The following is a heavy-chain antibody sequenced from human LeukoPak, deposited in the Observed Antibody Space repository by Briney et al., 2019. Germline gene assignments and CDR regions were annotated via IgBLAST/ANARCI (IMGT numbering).Heavy chain of an antibody. D-gene: IGHD5-18*01. V-gene: IGHV1-46*01. J-gene: IGHJ3*02. Sequence: ASVKVSCKASGYTFTSYYMHWVRQAPGQGLEWMGIINPSGGSTSYAQKFQGRVTMTRGTSTSTVYMELSSLRSEDTAVYYCASEYSYGLGAFDIWGQGTMVTVSS. CDR2: INPSGGST. CDR1: GYTFTSYY. CDR3: ASEYSYGLGAFDI.